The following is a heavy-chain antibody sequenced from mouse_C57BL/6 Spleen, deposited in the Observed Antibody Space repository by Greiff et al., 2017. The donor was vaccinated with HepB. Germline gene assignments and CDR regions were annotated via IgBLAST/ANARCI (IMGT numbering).Heavy chain of an antibody. J-gene: IGHJ4*01. V-gene: IGHV5-6*01. Sequence: DVQLVESGGDLVKPGGSLKLSCAASGFTFSSYGMSWVRQTPDKRLEWVATISSGGSYTYYPDSVKGRFTISRDNAKNTLYLQMSSLKSEDTAMYYCARDYSNPYAMDYWGQGTSVTVSS. CDR2: ISSGGSYT. CDR3: ARDYSNPYAMDY. CDR1: GFTFSSYG. D-gene: IGHD2-5*01.